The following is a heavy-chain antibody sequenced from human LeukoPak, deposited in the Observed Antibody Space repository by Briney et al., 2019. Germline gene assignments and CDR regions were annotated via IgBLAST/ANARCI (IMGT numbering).Heavy chain of an antibody. CDR3: ARDPGDTDWYNFDF. Sequence: KPSDTLSLTCTVSGGSLSGHFWSWFRRPPGKGLENIGYIHSSGSTNYNPSYKSRVTISLEMSKNQFSLSLSSVTAADTAVYYCARDPGDTDWYNFDFWGQGILVPVSS. CDR1: GGSLSGHF. V-gene: IGHV4-59*11. D-gene: IGHD3-9*01. J-gene: IGHJ4*02. CDR2: IHSSGST.